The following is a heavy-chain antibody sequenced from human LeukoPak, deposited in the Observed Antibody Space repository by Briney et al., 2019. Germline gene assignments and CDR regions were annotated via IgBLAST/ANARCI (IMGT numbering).Heavy chain of an antibody. CDR3: ARQSRDGDYIAKLFDY. CDR2: IYYSGST. CDR1: DGSISNYY. J-gene: IGHJ4*02. V-gene: IGHV4-59*08. Sequence: PETLSLTCTVSDGSISNYYWSWIRQPPGKGLEWIGYIYYSGSTNYNPSLKSRVTMSVDTSKNQFSLQLSSVTAADTAVYYCARQSRDGDYIAKLFDYWGQGALVTVSS. D-gene: IGHD4-17*01.